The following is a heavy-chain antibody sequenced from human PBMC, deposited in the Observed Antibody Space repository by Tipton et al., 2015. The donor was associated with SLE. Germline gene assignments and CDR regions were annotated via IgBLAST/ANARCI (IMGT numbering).Heavy chain of an antibody. D-gene: IGHD5-18*01. J-gene: IGHJ4*02. CDR2: ISTYNGNT. CDR3: ARVRVDTAMGVFDF. CDR1: GYTFTTYG. V-gene: IGHV1-18*01. Sequence: QLVQSGVEVRKPGASVRVSCKASGYTFTTYGISWVRQAPGQGLEWMGWISTYNGNTNYAQKLRGRVTMTPDTSTSTAYMELRSLRSDDTAIYYCARVRVDTAMGVFDFWGQGTLVTVSS.